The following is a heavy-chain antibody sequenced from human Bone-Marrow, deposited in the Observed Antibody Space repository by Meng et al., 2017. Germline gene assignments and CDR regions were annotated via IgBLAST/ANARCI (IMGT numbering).Heavy chain of an antibody. CDR2: INPSGGST. CDR1: GYTFTSYY. CDR3: AREKIAAVLWAKREHYYYYGMDV. V-gene: IGHV1-46*01. J-gene: IGHJ6*02. Sequence: ASVKVSCKASGYTFTSYYMHWVRQDPGQGLEWMGIINPSGGSTSYAQKFQGRVTMTRDTSISTAYMELSRLRSDDTAVYYCAREKIAAVLWAKREHYYYYGMDVWGQGTTVTVSS. D-gene: IGHD6-13*01.